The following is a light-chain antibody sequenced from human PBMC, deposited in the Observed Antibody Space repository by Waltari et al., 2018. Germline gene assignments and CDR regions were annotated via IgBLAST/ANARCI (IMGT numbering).Light chain of an antibody. CDR3: HQYYIPPLT. CDR1: QSVLSTPNRKTY. CDR2: WAS. V-gene: IGKV4-1*01. Sequence: DIVLTQSPDSLAVSLGERATINCTSSQSVLSTPNRKTYIPWYQKKPGQTPRLLINWASTRASGVPDRFSGSGSGTDFTLTVSSLQAEDVAVYYCHQYYIPPLTFGQGTRLEIK. J-gene: IGKJ5*01.